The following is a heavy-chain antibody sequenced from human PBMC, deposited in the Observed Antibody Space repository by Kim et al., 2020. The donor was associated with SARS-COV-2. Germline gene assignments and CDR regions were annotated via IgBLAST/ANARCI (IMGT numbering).Heavy chain of an antibody. V-gene: IGHV1-46*01. D-gene: IGHD6-19*01. CDR3: ARGQPDHSGWYEY. CDR1: GYTFTTHY. Sequence: ASVKVSCKASGYTFTTHYIHWLRQAPGQGPEWMGLINLSGGSTRYAQKFEGRVTMTRYTSTSTVYMKLSSLRSEDTALYYCARGQPDHSGWYEYWGQGTLVTVSS. CDR2: INLSGGST. J-gene: IGHJ4*02.